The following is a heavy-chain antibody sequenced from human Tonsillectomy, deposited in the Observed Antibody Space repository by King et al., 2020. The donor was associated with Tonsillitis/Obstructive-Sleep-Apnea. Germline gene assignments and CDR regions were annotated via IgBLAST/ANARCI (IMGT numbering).Heavy chain of an antibody. V-gene: IGHV4-4*02. J-gene: IGHJ5*02. CDR1: GGSISSSNW. D-gene: IGHD3-3*01. Sequence: MQLQESGPGLVKPSGTLSLTCAVSGGSISSSNWWSWVRQPPGKGLEWLGEIYHSGSTNYNPSLKSRVTISVDKSKNQFSLKLSSVTAADTAVYYCARRYYDFWSGSYRFDPWGQGTLVTVSS. CDR3: ARRYYDFWSGSYRFDP. CDR2: IYHSGST.